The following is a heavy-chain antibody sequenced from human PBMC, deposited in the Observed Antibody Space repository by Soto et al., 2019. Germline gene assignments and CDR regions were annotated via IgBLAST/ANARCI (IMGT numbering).Heavy chain of an antibody. CDR1: GGSFSGYY. CDR2: INHSGST. CDR3: ARDSLGANLDY. D-gene: IGHD3-16*01. V-gene: IGHV4-34*01. J-gene: IGHJ4*02. Sequence: SETLSLTCAVYGGSFSGYYWSWIRQPPGKGLEWIGEINHSGSTNYNPSLKSRVTISVDTSKNQFSLKLSSVTAADTAVYYCARDSLGANLDYWGQGTLVTVSS.